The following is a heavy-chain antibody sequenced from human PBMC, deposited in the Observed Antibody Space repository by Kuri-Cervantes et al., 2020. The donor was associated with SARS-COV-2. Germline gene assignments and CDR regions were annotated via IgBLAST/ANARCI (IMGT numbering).Heavy chain of an antibody. J-gene: IGHJ4*02. CDR3: ARQASIVGATTGFDY. CDR1: GYSFNSYW. Sequence: GESLKISCKGSGYSFNSYWIGWVRQMPGKGLEWMGIIYPGDSENRYSPFFQGQVTISADQSISTDYLQWRSLKASDTAMYYCARQASIVGATTGFDYWGQGTLVTVSS. CDR2: IYPGDSEN. D-gene: IGHD1-26*01. V-gene: IGHV5-51*01.